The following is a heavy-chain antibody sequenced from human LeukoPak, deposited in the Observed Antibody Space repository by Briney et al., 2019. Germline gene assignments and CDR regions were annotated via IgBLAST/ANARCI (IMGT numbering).Heavy chain of an antibody. J-gene: IGHJ4*02. Sequence: PSETLSLTCAVYGGSFSGHYWSWTRQPPGKGLEWIGEIHPSGSTSYNPSLKSRVTISVDTSKNQLSLKLSSVTAADTAVYYCASIAAAGMDEGYYFDYWGQGTLVTVSS. D-gene: IGHD6-13*01. CDR2: IHPSGST. V-gene: IGHV4-34*01. CDR3: ASIAAAGMDEGYYFDY. CDR1: GGSFSGHY.